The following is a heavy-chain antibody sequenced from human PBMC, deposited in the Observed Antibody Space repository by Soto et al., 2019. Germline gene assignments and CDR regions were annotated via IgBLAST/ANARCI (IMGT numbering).Heavy chain of an antibody. D-gene: IGHD1-26*01. Sequence: QVQLVQSGAEVKKPGSSVKVSCKASGGTFSSYAISWVRQAPGQGLEWMGGIIPIFGTANYAQKFQGRVTITADDSTSTAYMELSSLRSEDTAVYYCARTIVGASSWYFDLWGRGTLVTVSS. J-gene: IGHJ2*01. V-gene: IGHV1-69*12. CDR3: ARTIVGASSWYFDL. CDR1: GGTFSSYA. CDR2: IIPIFGTA.